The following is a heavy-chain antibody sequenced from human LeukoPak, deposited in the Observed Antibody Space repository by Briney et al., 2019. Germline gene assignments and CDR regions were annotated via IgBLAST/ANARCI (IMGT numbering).Heavy chain of an antibody. Sequence: ASVKVSCKASGYTFTSYYMHWVRQAPGQGLEWMGIINPSGGSTSYAQKFQGRVTMTRDTSTSTVYMELSSLGSEDTAVYYCAREFYPPFTMVRVSWFDPWGQGTLVTVSS. D-gene: IGHD3-10*01. J-gene: IGHJ5*02. CDR2: INPSGGST. CDR3: AREFYPPFTMVRVSWFDP. V-gene: IGHV1-46*01. CDR1: GYTFTSYY.